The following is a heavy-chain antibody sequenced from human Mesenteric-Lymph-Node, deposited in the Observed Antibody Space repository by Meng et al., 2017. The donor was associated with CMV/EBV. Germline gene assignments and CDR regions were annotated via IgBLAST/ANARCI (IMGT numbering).Heavy chain of an antibody. CDR2: IINSGDTM. V-gene: IGHV3-48*03. Sequence: GGSLRLSCVASGFTFSSYEMHWVRQAPGKGLEWVSYIINSGDTMYYADSVEGRFTISRDNAKNSLYLQMNSLRAEDTAVYYCARLFGSGTYHRFDPWGQGTLVTVSS. CDR1: GFTFSSYE. CDR3: ARLFGSGTYHRFDP. J-gene: IGHJ5*02. D-gene: IGHD3-10*01.